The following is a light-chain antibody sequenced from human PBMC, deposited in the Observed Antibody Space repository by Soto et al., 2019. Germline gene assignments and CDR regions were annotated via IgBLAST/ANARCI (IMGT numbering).Light chain of an antibody. Sequence: DIQMTQSPSTLSASVGDRVTITCRANPSISDWLAWYQQKPGKAPKLLIYDASNLESGVPSRFRGIGSGTECTLTFSSLQPDDFAIHYSQQYNNSPRTFGGGTKMESK. CDR3: QQYNNSPRT. J-gene: IGKJ4*01. CDR2: DAS. V-gene: IGKV1-5*01. CDR1: PSISDW.